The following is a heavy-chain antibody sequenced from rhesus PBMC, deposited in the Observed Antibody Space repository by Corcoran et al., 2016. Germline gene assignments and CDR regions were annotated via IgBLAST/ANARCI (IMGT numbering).Heavy chain of an antibody. CDR3: AGRIVGATLDY. CDR1: GYSISSGYG. CDR2: IGGSSGRT. Sequence: QVQLQESGAGLVKPSETLSLTCAVSGYSISSGYGWSGIRQAPGKGLGWIGYIGGSSGRTNYNPSLKSRVTISKDTSKNPFSLTLGSVTAADTAVYYCAGRIVGATLDYWGQGVLVTVSS. D-gene: IGHD1-44*02. V-gene: IGHV4-127*01. J-gene: IGHJ4*01.